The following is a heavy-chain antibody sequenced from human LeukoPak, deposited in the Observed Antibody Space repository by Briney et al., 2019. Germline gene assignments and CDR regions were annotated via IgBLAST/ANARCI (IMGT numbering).Heavy chain of an antibody. J-gene: IGHJ6*03. Sequence: PGGSLRLSCAASGFTVGSNYMSWVRQAPGKGLDWVSVIFSGGGRNYADSVKGRFTISRDNAKSSLYLQMNSLRAEDTAVYYCVRASHIVVVTAIPQGYYYYMDVWGKGTTVTVSS. D-gene: IGHD2-21*02. CDR3: VRASHIVVVTAIPQGYYYYMDV. CDR2: IFSGGGR. V-gene: IGHV3-53*01. CDR1: GFTVGSNY.